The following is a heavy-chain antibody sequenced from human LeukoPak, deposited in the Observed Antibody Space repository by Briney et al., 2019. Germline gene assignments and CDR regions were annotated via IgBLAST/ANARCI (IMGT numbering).Heavy chain of an antibody. CDR1: GGSISSGGYY. CDR2: IYHSGST. Sequence: SETLSLTCTVSGGSISSGGYYWSWIRQPPGKGLEWIGYIYHSGSTYYNPSLKSRVTISVDRSKNQFSLKLSSVTAADTAVYYCARLGLTGYSLDYWGQGTLVTVSS. D-gene: IGHD3-9*01. CDR3: ARLGLTGYSLDY. V-gene: IGHV4-30-2*01. J-gene: IGHJ4*02.